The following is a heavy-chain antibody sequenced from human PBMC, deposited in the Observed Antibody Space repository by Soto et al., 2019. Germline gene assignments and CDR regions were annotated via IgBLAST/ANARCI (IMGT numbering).Heavy chain of an antibody. CDR1: GDSITTYY. CDR2: IYYSGST. D-gene: IGHD3-10*01. V-gene: IGHV4-59*01. J-gene: IGHJ4*02. CDR3: ARALGRSSGSFPFDY. Sequence: QVQLQESGPGLVKPSETLSLTCTVSGDSITTYYWSWIRQPPGKALEWIGLIYYSGSTNYNPSLKSRVTITVDTSKNQFSLQLSSVTAADTAVYYCARALGRSSGSFPFDYWGQGSLVTVSS.